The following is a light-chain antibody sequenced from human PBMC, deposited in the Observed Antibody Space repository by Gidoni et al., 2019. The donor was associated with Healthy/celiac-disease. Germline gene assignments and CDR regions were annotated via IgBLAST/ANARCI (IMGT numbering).Light chain of an antibody. CDR2: AAS. J-gene: IGKJ5*01. V-gene: IGKV1-9*01. CDR1: QGISRY. CDR3: QQLNSYPVT. Sequence: DIQLTKSPSFLSASVGDRVTITCRASQGISRYLAWYQQKPGKAPKLLIYAASTLQSGVPSRVSGSGSGTEFTLTISSLQPEDFATYYCQQLNSYPVTFGQGTRLEIK.